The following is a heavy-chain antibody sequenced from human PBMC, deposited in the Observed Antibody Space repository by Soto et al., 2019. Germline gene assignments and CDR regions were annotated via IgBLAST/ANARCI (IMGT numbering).Heavy chain of an antibody. D-gene: IGHD3-10*01. V-gene: IGHV3-23*01. CDR3: AKRSSGSYLDY. Sequence: EVQLLESGGGLVQPGGSLRLSCAASGFTFSSYAMSWVRQAPGKGLEWVSVISGSGDSTYYADSVKGRFTISRDNSKNTLYLQMNSLRAEDTAVDYCAKRSSGSYLDYWGQGPLVTVSS. CDR1: GFTFSSYA. CDR2: ISGSGDST. J-gene: IGHJ4*02.